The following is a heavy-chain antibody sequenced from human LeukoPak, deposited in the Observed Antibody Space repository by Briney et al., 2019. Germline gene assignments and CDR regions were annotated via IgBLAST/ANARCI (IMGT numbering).Heavy chain of an antibody. Sequence: GGSLRLSCEASGFTFGTYGMTWVRQAPGKGLEWVSGITGSSTWTYYADSVRGRFTISRDNSKNTLHLQMYNLTADDTAIYYCARELVSLGTGYFDLWGRGTLVTVSS. V-gene: IGHV3-23*01. CDR2: ITGSSTWT. J-gene: IGHJ2*01. CDR3: ARELVSLGTGYFDL. D-gene: IGHD7-27*01. CDR1: GFTFGTYG.